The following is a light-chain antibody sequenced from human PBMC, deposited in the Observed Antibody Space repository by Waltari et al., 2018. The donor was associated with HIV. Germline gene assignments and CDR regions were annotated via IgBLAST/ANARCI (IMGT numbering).Light chain of an antibody. J-gene: IGLJ1*01. CDR3: AVWGDSLNSYV. V-gene: IGLV1-47*01. CDR2: RNN. Sequence: QSVLTQPPSASGTPGQRVTIPCSGSSSNVGRNYVYWYQQLPGTAPKLLSYRNNQRPSGVPDRFSGSKSGTSASLAISGLRSEDEADYYCAVWGDSLNSYVFGTGTEVTVL. CDR1: SSNVGRNY.